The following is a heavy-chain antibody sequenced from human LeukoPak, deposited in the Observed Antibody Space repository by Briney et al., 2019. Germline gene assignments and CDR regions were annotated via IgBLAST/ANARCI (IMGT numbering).Heavy chain of an antibody. D-gene: IGHD3-10*01. V-gene: IGHV3-48*01. J-gene: IGHJ4*02. Sequence: GGSLRLSCAASGFTFSSYSMNWVRQAPGKGLEWVSYISSSSSTIYYADSVKGRFTISRDNAKNSLYLQMNSLRAEDTAVYYCARDPSAYYYGNFDYWGQGTLVTVSS. CDR1: GFTFSSYS. CDR3: ARDPSAYYYGNFDY. CDR2: ISSSSSTI.